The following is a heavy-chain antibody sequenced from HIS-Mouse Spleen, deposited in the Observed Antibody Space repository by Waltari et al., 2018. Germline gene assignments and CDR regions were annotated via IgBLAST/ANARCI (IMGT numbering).Heavy chain of an antibody. CDR3: AREIPYSSSWYDWYFDL. CDR1: GGSISSSSYY. CDR2: IYYSGST. Sequence: QLQLQDSGPGLVKPSETLSLTCTVSGGSISSSSYYWGWIRQPPGQGLEWIGSIYYSGSTYYNPSLKSRVTISVDTSKNQFSLKLSSVTAADTAVYYCAREIPYSSSWYDWYFDLWGRGTLVTVSS. D-gene: IGHD6-13*01. J-gene: IGHJ2*01. V-gene: IGHV4-39*07.